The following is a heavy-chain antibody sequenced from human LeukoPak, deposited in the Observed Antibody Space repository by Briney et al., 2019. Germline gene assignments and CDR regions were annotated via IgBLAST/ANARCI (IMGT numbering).Heavy chain of an antibody. CDR2: IYYSGST. V-gene: IGHV4-39*01. CDR3: ARWYYDFWSGYHHYFDY. CDR1: GGSISSSSYY. J-gene: IGHJ4*02. D-gene: IGHD3-3*01. Sequence: PSETLSLTCAVYGGSISSSSYYWGWIRQPPGKGLEWIGSIYYSGSTYYNPSLKSRVTISVDTSKNQFSLKLSSVTAADTAVYYCARWYYDFWSGYHHYFDYWGQGTLVTVSS.